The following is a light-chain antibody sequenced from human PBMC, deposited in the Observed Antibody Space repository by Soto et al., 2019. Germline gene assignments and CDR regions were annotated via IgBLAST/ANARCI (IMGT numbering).Light chain of an antibody. CDR3: SSYTTSNSRQIV. CDR2: DVS. Sequence: QSALTQPASVSGSPGQSITISCTGTSSDVGGYNYVSWYQHHPGKAPKLLIYDVSNRPSGVSNRFSGSKSDNTASLTLSGPQPEDEAEYYCSSYTTSNSRQIVFGTGTKLTVL. V-gene: IGLV2-14*03. CDR1: SSDVGGYNY. J-gene: IGLJ1*01.